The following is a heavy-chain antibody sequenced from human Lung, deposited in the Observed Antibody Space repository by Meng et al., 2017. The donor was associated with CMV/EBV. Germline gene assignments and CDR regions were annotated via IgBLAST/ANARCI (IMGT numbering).Heavy chain of an antibody. CDR2: ISYDGSNK. J-gene: IGHJ4*02. D-gene: IGHD3-3*01. CDR1: GFTFSSYA. CDR3: ARDRGRFLEWLFPDY. V-gene: IGHV3-30*04. Sequence: SLRLXXAASGFTFSSYAMHWVRQAPGKGLEWVAVISYDGSNKYYADSVKGRFTISRDNSKNTLYLQMNSLRAEDTAVYYCARDRGRFLEWLFPDYWGQGTXVTVSS.